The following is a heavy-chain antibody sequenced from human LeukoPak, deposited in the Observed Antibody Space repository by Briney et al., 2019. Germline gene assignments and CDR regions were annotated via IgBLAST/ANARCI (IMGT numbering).Heavy chain of an antibody. D-gene: IGHD6-13*01. J-gene: IGHJ4*02. V-gene: IGHV3-23*01. CDR3: ARDLFSISWYFGS. Sequence: GGSLRLSCVASGFTFSSYAMSWVRQAPGKGLEWVSAISGSDNNTYYADSVKGRFTISRDNAKNSLYLQMDSLRAEDTAVYYCARDLFSISWYFGSWGQGTLVTVSS. CDR1: GFTFSSYA. CDR2: ISGSDNNT.